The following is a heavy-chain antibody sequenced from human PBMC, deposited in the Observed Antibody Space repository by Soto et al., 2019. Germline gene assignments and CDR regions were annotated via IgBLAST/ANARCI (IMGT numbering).Heavy chain of an antibody. V-gene: IGHV4-31*03. CDR1: GGSISSGDYY. Sequence: QVQLQESGPGLVKPSQTLSLTCTVSGGSISSGDYYWSRIRQHPGKGLEWIGYIYYSGSTYYNPSLKSRVTRSVDTSKNQCALKLSSGTAADTAVYYCARWWSGSRQGFDPWGQGTLVTVSS. D-gene: IGHD3-3*01. CDR3: ARWWSGSRQGFDP. J-gene: IGHJ5*02. CDR2: IYYSGST.